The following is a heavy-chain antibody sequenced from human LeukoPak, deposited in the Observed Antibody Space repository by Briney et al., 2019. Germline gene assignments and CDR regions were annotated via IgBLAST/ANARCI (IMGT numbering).Heavy chain of an antibody. Sequence: GGSLRLSCAASGFTFSSYEMNWVRQAPGKGLEWVSYISGGAGTIYYADSVKGRFTISRDNAKNSLFLQMNSLRAEDTAVYYCARVRGNSGWYIDYWGQGTLVTVSS. CDR2: ISGGAGTI. CDR1: GFTFSSYE. J-gene: IGHJ4*02. D-gene: IGHD6-19*01. V-gene: IGHV3-48*03. CDR3: ARVRGNSGWYIDY.